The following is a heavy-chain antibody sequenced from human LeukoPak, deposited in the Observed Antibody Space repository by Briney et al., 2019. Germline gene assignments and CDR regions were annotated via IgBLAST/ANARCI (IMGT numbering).Heavy chain of an antibody. J-gene: IGHJ4*02. CDR1: GDSISRYY. Sequence: SETLSLTCTVSGDSISRYYWSWIRQPAGKGLEWIGRIYNGGIFTYNPSLKSRVTMSIEASNNKLFLRLRFVVAADTAVDYCARRGYNYGYAFDFWSQGTLVTVSS. D-gene: IGHD5-18*01. CDR2: IYNGGIF. CDR3: ARRGYNYGYAFDF. V-gene: IGHV4-4*07.